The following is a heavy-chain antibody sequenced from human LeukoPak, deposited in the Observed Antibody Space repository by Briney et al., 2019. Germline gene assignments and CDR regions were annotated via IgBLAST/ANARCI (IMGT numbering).Heavy chain of an antibody. CDR3: ARSITMVRGDPFDY. CDR2: IYYSGST. CDR1: GGSFSGYY. Sequence: SETLSLTCAVYGGSFSGYYWSWIRQPPGKGLEWIGSIYYSGSTYYNPSLKSRVTISVDTSKNQFSLKLSSVTAADTAVYYCARSITMVRGDPFDYWGQGTLVTVSS. V-gene: IGHV4-34*01. D-gene: IGHD3-10*01. J-gene: IGHJ4*02.